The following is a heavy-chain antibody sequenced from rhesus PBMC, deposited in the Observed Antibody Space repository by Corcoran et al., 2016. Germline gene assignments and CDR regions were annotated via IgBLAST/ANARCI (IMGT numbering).Heavy chain of an antibody. CDR1: GGSISSNY. D-gene: IGHD6-13*01. Sequence: QLQLQELGPGLVKPSETLSVTCAVSGGSISSNYWSWIRQPPGKGMEWIGRIYGSGESPNYNPSLNGRVPLSVATSKNQLSLKLSSVTAADTAVYYCARLRYSSWSEEQVWGPGVLVTVSS. J-gene: IGHJ5-1*01. CDR2: IYGSGESP. V-gene: IGHV4-169*01. CDR3: ARLRYSSWSEEQV.